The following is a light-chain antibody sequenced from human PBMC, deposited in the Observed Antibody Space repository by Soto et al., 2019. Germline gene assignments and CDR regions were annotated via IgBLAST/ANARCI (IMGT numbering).Light chain of an antibody. CDR2: DAS. CDR1: QDIDIS. Sequence: DIQMTQSPSTLSVSVGDRVTITCRASQDIDISLAWFQQRPGKAPKLLIYDASSLESGVPSRFRGSGSGTDFTLTIRTLQPEEFATYFCQQSNSSTPTFGGGTKVDIK. V-gene: IGKV1-5*01. J-gene: IGKJ4*01. CDR3: QQSNSSTPT.